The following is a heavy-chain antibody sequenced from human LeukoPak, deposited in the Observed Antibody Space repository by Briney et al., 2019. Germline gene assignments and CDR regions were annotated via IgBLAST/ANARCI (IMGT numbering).Heavy chain of an antibody. V-gene: IGHV3-7*01. CDR2: INQDGSKQ. CDR1: GFTFSSSW. D-gene: IGHD2-21*02. J-gene: IGHJ6*03. Sequence: GGSLRLSCSASGFTFSSSWMNWVRQAPGKGLEWVANINQDGSKQNYVDSVKGRFTVSRDNAKNSLYLQMNSLRAEDTAVYYCARRSFGGDGYYYYYYYYMDVWGKGTTVTVSS. CDR3: ARRSFGGDGYYYYYYYYMDV.